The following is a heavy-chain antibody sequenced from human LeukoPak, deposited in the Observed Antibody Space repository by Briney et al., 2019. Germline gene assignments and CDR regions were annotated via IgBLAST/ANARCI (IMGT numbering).Heavy chain of an antibody. CDR3: AREGGSGNYDFGY. D-gene: IGHD1-26*01. V-gene: IGHV4-39*02. Sequence: KPGGSLRLSCAASGFTFSSYSMNWIRQPPGKGLEWIGSFYYTGNTYNNPSLKSRVTISVDTSKNQFSLKLSSVTAADTAVYYCAREGGSGNYDFGYWGQGTLVTVSS. CDR2: FYYTGNT. J-gene: IGHJ4*02. CDR1: GFTFSSYS.